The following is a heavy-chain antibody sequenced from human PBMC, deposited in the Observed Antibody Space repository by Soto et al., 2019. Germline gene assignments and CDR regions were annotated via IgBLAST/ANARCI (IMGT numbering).Heavy chain of an antibody. D-gene: IGHD3-9*01. J-gene: IGHJ3*02. CDR1: GGTFSSYA. CDR2: IIPIFGTA. Sequence: ASVKVSCKASGGTFSSYAISWVRQAPGQGLEWMGGIIPIFGTANYAQKFQGRVTITADESTSTAYMELSSLRSEDTAVYYCAREGRYFDWLLGFDIWGQGTMVTVSS. V-gene: IGHV1-69*13. CDR3: AREGRYFDWLLGFDI.